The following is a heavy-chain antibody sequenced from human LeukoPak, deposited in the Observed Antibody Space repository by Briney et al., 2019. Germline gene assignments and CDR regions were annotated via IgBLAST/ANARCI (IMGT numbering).Heavy chain of an antibody. Sequence: SETLSLTCTVSGGSISSGDYYWSWIRQPPGKGLEWIGYIYHSGSTYYNPSLKSRVTISVDTSKNQFSLKLSSVTAADTAVYYCARDIRHGWYFDYWGQGTLVTVSS. CDR2: IYHSGST. CDR1: GGSISSGDYY. J-gene: IGHJ4*02. CDR3: ARDIRHGWYFDY. V-gene: IGHV4-30-4*01. D-gene: IGHD2-21*01.